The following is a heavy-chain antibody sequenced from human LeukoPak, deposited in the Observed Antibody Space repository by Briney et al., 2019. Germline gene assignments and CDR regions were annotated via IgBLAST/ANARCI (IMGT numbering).Heavy chain of an antibody. CDR3: TKDQIYNYGSYFDY. Sequence: PGGSLRLSCEASGFTFSSFGMYWFRQAPGKGLEWVTFISKDGNRQYYADSVKGRFTISRDNSRNTVSLQMNSLRAEDTALYYCTKDQIYNYGSYFDYWGQGTLVTVSS. CDR1: GFTFSSFG. J-gene: IGHJ4*02. CDR2: ISKDGNRQ. V-gene: IGHV3-30*18. D-gene: IGHD5-18*01.